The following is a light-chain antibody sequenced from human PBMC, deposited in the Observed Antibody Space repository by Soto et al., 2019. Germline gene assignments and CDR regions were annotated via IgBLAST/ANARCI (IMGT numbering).Light chain of an antibody. V-gene: IGKV1-39*01. CDR1: HNISRF. J-gene: IGKJ2*03. CDR3: QQSYSTWYS. CDR2: AAS. Sequence: DIQMTQSPSSLSASVGDTVTITCRASHNISRFLNWYQQRPGKAPKLLIYAASTLQSGVPPKFSGSGSVTDFTLTITTLQPEDFATYHCQQSYSTWYSFGQGTKPEIK.